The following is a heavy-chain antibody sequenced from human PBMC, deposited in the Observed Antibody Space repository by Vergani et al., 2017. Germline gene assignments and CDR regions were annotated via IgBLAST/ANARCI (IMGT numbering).Heavy chain of an antibody. J-gene: IGHJ3*02. D-gene: IGHD3-10*01. CDR3: AAXILSGSYYWDAVDI. CDR2: IVVGSGNT. Sequence: QMQLVQSGPEVKKPGTSVEVSCKASGFTFTSSAMQWVRQARGQRLEWIGWIVVGSGNTTYAQKFQERVTITRDMSTSTAYMELSSLRSEDTAVYYCAAXILSGSYYWDAVDIWGQGTMVTVSS. V-gene: IGHV1-58*02. CDR1: GFTFTSSA.